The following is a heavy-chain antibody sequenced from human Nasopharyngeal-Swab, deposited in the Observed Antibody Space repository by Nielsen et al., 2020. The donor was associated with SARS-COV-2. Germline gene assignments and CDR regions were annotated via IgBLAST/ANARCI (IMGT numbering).Heavy chain of an antibody. CDR2: MSGTGDNT. J-gene: IGHJ5*02. Sequence: GESLKLSCVASGFTFRDHYLDWVRQAPGKGLEWVSGMSGTGDNTYYADSVKGRFTISRDSSKNTLYLQMNSLRAEDTAVYYCAKDSGAGFCDGGSCFPTNHWGQGTLVTVSS. CDR3: AKDSGAGFCDGGSCFPTNH. V-gene: IGHV3-23*01. D-gene: IGHD2-15*01. CDR1: GFTFRDHY.